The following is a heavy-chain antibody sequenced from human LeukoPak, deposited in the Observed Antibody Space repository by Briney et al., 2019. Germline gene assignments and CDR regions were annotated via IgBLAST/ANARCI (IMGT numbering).Heavy chain of an antibody. Sequence: PGGSLRLSCAASGFTSSSYALNWVRQAPGKGLEWVATVSGSGDRMYHADSVKGRFTISRDNSKNTIYLQMNSLRAEDTAVYYCAKEPIVGAHFDYWGQGTLVTVSS. CDR3: AKEPIVGAHFDY. D-gene: IGHD1-26*01. CDR2: VSGSGDRM. J-gene: IGHJ4*02. V-gene: IGHV3-23*01. CDR1: GFTSSSYA.